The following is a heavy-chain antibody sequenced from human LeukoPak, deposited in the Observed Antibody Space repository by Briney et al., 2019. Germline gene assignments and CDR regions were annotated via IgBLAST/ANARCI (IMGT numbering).Heavy chain of an antibody. CDR3: ARDEES. CDR2: IYTSGST. J-gene: IGHJ4*02. Sequence: PSEALSLTCTVYGGSISSGSYYWNWIRQPAGKGLEWIGRIYTSGSTNYNPSLKSRVTISVDTSKNQFSLKLSSVTAADTAVYYCARDEESWGQGALVTVSS. V-gene: IGHV4-61*02. CDR1: GGSISSGSYY.